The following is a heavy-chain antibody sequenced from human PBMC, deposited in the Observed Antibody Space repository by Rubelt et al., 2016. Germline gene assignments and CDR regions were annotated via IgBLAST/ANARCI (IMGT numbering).Heavy chain of an antibody. CDR1: GGSFSGYY. D-gene: IGHD3-3*01. CDR3: ASRDFWSGYYSPP. V-gene: IGHV4-34*01. J-gene: IGHJ5*02. Sequence: QVQLQQWGAGLLKPSETLSLTCAVYGGSFSGYYWSWIRQPPGKGLEWIGEINHSGSTNYNPSLKCSVTISGEPSKNQFSLKLSSVTAADTAVYYCASRDFWSGYYSPPWGQGTLVTVSS. CDR2: INHSGST.